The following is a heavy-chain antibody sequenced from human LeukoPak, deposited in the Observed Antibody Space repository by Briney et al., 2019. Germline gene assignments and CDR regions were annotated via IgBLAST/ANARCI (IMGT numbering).Heavy chain of an antibody. CDR3: TRAPPYGSGWSKGVLYY. D-gene: IGHD6-19*01. V-gene: IGHV4-4*02. CDR1: GDSISSNNW. Sequence: SETLSLTCAVSGDSISSNNWWSWVRQPPGKGLEWVGEIYHSGNTNYNPSLKSRVTISVDKSKNQFSLKVNSVTAADTAMYYCTRAPPYGSGWSKGVLYYWGQGTLVTVSS. CDR2: IYHSGNT. J-gene: IGHJ4*02.